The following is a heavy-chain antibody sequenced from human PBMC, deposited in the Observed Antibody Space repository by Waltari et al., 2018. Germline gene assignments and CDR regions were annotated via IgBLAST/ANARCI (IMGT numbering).Heavy chain of an antibody. Sequence: QVQLQQWGAGLLKPSETLSLTCAVYGGSFSGYYWSWIRQPPGKGLEWIGEINHSGSTNYNPSLKSRVTISVDTSKNQFSLKLSSVTAADTAVYYCARGQSPTYYYGSGSPQLESYYYMDVWGKGTTVTVSS. V-gene: IGHV4-34*01. J-gene: IGHJ6*03. D-gene: IGHD3-10*01. CDR1: GGSFSGYY. CDR2: INHSGST. CDR3: ARGQSPTYYYGSGSPQLESYYYMDV.